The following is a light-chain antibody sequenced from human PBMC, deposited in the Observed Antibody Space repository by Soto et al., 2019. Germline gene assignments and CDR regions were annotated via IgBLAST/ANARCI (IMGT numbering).Light chain of an antibody. J-gene: IGLJ1*01. Sequence: QSALTQPASVSGSPGQSITISCTGTSSEVGCYNYVSWYQQHPGKAPKLMIYDVSNRPSGVSNRFSGSKSGNTASLTISGLQAEDEADYYCSSYTSSSTPYVFGTG. CDR2: DVS. V-gene: IGLV2-14*01. CDR1: SSEVGCYNY. CDR3: SSYTSSSTPYV.